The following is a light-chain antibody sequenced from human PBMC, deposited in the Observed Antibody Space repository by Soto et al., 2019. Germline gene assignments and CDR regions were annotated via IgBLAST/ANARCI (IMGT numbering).Light chain of an antibody. CDR2: AAS. J-gene: IGKJ1*01. CDR3: LQDYNYPRT. CDR1: QGIRSD. Sequence: AIQMTQSPSSLSASVGDRVVITCRASQGIRSDLGWYLQKPGKAPKLLIYAASSLQSGVPSRFSGSGSGTDFTLTISSLQPEDFGTYYCLQDYNYPRTFGQGTKVEVK. V-gene: IGKV1-6*01.